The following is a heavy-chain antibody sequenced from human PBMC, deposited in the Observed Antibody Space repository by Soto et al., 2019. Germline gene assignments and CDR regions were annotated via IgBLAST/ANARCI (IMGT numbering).Heavy chain of an antibody. CDR1: GFMFSSYS. CDR3: ESRDLEMATLDY. D-gene: IGHD5-12*01. J-gene: IGHJ4*02. V-gene: IGHV3-21*01. Sequence: GGSLRLSCAASGFMFSSYSINWVRQAPGKGLEWVSSISSSSSYIYYADSVKGRFTISRDNAKNSLYLQMNSLRAEDTAVYYCESRDLEMATLDYWGQVTLVTVXS. CDR2: ISSSSSYI.